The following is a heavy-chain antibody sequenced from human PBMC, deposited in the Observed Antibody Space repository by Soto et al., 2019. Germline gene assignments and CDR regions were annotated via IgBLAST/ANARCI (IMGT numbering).Heavy chain of an antibody. CDR1: GGSFSGYY. Sequence: PSETLSLTCAVYGGSFSGYYWSWIRQPPGKGLEWIGEINHSGSTNYNPSLKSRVTISVDTSKNQFSLKLSSVTAADTAVYYCARVLGPAIGDIVVVVAATPRDYYFDYWGQGTLVTVSS. V-gene: IGHV4-34*01. CDR2: INHSGST. D-gene: IGHD2-15*01. J-gene: IGHJ4*02. CDR3: ARVLGPAIGDIVVVVAATPRDYYFDY.